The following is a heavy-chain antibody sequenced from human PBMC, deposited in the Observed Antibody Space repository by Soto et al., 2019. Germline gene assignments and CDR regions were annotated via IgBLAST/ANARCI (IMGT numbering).Heavy chain of an antibody. CDR3: AREVLPPLGNWFDP. J-gene: IGHJ5*02. CDR2: IIPIFGTA. D-gene: IGHD2-15*01. Sequence: AVKVSCKACGGTFSRYAISWVRQAPGQGLEWMGGIIPIFGTANYAQKFQGRVTITADKSTSTAYMELSSLRSEDTAVYYCAREVLPPLGNWFDPWGQGTLVTVSS. CDR1: GGTFSRYA. V-gene: IGHV1-69*06.